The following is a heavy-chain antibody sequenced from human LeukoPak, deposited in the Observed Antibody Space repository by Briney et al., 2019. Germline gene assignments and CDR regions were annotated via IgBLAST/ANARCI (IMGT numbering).Heavy chain of an antibody. Sequence: SETLSLTCTVSGGSFSIYYWSWIRQPPGKGLEWIGEINHSGSTNYNPSLKSRVTVSVDTSKNQFSLKLSSVAAADTAVYYCARHSGLLWFGELISTSLGWFDPWGQGTLVTVSS. V-gene: IGHV4-34*01. CDR2: INHSGST. CDR1: GGSFSIYY. CDR3: ARHSGLLWFGELISTSLGWFDP. J-gene: IGHJ5*02. D-gene: IGHD3-10*01.